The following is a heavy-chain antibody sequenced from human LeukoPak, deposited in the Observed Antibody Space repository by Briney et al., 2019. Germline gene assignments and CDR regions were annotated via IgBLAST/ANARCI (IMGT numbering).Heavy chain of an antibody. CDR1: GYTFTGYY. CDR3: ARVAGSSSRSILFDY. Sequence: ASVKVSCKASGYTFTGYYMHWVRQAPGQGLEWMGWINPNSGGTNYAQKFQGRVTMTRDTSISTAYMELSRLRSDDTAVYYCARVAGSSSRSILFDYWGQGTLVTVSS. J-gene: IGHJ4*02. D-gene: IGHD6-13*01. V-gene: IGHV1-2*02. CDR2: INPNSGGT.